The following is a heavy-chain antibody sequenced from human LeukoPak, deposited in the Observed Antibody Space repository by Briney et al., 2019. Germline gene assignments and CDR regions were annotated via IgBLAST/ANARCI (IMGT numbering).Heavy chain of an antibody. J-gene: IGHJ6*02. V-gene: IGHV3-11*01. CDR2: ISSSGSDI. Sequence: GRSLRLSCAASGFTVSDYYMNWIRQAPGKGLEWVSYISSSGSDIYYADSVKGRFTISRDNAKNSLFLQITSLRAEDTAAYHCARAQSRTYGMDVWGQGTTVTVSS. CDR3: ARAQSRTYGMDV. CDR1: GFTVSDYY.